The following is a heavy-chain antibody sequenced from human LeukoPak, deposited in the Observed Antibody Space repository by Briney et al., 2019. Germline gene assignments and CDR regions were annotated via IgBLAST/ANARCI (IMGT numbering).Heavy chain of an antibody. Sequence: SQTLSLFCTLSGRSLSSGSYSWSWIRQPAAKGLEWIERIYTSGSTNYNPSLKSRVTISVDTSKNQFSLKLSSVTAADTAVYYCASDRIEVDAFDIWGQGTMVTVSS. V-gene: IGHV4-61*02. D-gene: IGHD2-15*01. CDR3: ASDRIEVDAFDI. CDR2: IYTSGST. CDR1: GRSLSSGSYS. J-gene: IGHJ3*02.